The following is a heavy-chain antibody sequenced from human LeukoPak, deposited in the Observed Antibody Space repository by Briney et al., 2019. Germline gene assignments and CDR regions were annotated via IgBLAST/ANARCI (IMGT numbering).Heavy chain of an antibody. CDR3: ARDGILTYYDILTGYLLDY. Sequence: GGSLRLSCAASGFTFSSYSMNWVRQAPGKGLEWVSSISSSSSYIYYADSVKGRFTISRDNAKNSLYLQMNSLRAEDTAVYYCARDGILTYYDILTGYLLDYWGQGTLVTVSS. J-gene: IGHJ4*02. CDR1: GFTFSSYS. V-gene: IGHV3-21*01. D-gene: IGHD3-9*01. CDR2: ISSSSSYI.